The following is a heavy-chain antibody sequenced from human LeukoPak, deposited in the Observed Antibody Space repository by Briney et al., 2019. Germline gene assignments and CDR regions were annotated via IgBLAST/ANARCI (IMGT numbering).Heavy chain of an antibody. V-gene: IGHV4-59*01. D-gene: IGHD5-18*01. CDR1: GDSISSYY. Sequence: SETLSLTCTVSGDSISSYYWSWIRQPPGKGLEWIGYIYYSGSTTYNPSLRSRVTISVDTSTNQFSLKLSSVTAADTAVYYCAREGYSYGPFESWGQGTPVTVSS. J-gene: IGHJ4*02. CDR2: IYYSGST. CDR3: AREGYSYGPFES.